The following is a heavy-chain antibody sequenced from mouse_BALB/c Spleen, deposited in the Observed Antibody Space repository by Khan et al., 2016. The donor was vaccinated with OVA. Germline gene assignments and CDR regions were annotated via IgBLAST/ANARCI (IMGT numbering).Heavy chain of an antibody. CDR3: APAGTGDYFDY. CDR1: GFNIKDTH. CDR2: IDPANDNS. V-gene: IGHV14-3*02. D-gene: IGHD4-1*01. J-gene: IGHJ2*01. Sequence: VRLQQSGAELVKPGASVKLSCTASGFNIKDTHMHWVKQRPEQGLEWLGRIDPANDNSKYDPRFQGKATITADTSSNTAYLHLSSLTSEGTAVYYCAPAGTGDYFDYWGQGTTLTVSS.